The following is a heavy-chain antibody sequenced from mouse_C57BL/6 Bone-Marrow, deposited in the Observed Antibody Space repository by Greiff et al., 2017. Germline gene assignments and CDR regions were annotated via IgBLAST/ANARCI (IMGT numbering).Heavy chain of an antibody. CDR2: IYPGSGNT. CDR1: GYTFTDYY. Sequence: QVQLQQSGAELVRPGASVKLSCKASGYTFTDYYINWVKQRPGQGLEWIARIYPGSGNTYYNEKFKGKATLTAEKSSSTAYMQLSSLTSEDSAVYFCARGVYYYGSSYDYFDYWGQGTTRTVSS. V-gene: IGHV1-76*01. CDR3: ARGVYYYGSSYDYFDY. J-gene: IGHJ2*01. D-gene: IGHD1-1*01.